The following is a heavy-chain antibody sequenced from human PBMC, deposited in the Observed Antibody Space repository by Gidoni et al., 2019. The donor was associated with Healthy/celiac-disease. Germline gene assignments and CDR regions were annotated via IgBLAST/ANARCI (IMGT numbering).Heavy chain of an antibody. V-gene: IGHV3-21*01. D-gene: IGHD3-10*01. CDR1: GFTFRSYS. CDR2: ISSSSSYI. J-gene: IGHJ3*02. CDR3: ARDTGRGLRGWGDDAFDI. Sequence: EVQLVESGGGLVKPGGSLRLSCAASGFTFRSYSMNWVRQAPGKGLEWVSSISSSSSYIYYADSVKGRFTISRNNAKNSLYLQMNSLRAEDTAVYYCARDTGRGLRGWGDDAFDIWGQGTMVTVSS.